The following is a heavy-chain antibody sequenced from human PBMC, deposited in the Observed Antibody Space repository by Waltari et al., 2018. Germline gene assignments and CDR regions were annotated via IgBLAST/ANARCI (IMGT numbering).Heavy chain of an antibody. D-gene: IGHD3-9*01. CDR3: AKFGGFEFDWLSNYPPNDAFDI. V-gene: IGHV3-30*18. CDR2: ISYDGSNK. CDR1: GFTFRSYG. J-gene: IGHJ3*02. Sequence: QVQLVESGGGVAQPGRSLRLSCAASGFTFRSYGMHLVRQAPGQGLDWVAVISYDGSNKYYADSVKGRFTISRDNSKNTLYLQMNSLRAEDTAVYYCAKFGGFEFDWLSNYPPNDAFDIWGQGTMVTVSS.